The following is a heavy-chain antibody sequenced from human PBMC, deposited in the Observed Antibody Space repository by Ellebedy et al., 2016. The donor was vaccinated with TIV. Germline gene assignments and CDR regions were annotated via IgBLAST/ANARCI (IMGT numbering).Heavy chain of an antibody. CDR1: GGIFRSNA. Sequence: ASVKVSXXASGGIFRSNAMSWVRQAPGQGLEWMGGIIAFFGTTNYAQKFQGRVTITADESTSTVYMKLSGLRSEDTAVYYCARGRGYNLESHFDYWGQGTVVIVSS. D-gene: IGHD5-24*01. J-gene: IGHJ4*02. V-gene: IGHV1-69*13. CDR2: IIAFFGTT. CDR3: ARGRGYNLESHFDY.